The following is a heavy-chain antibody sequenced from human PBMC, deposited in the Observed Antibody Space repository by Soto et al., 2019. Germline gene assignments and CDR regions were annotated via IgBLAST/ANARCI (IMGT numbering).Heavy chain of an antibody. CDR3: AARTHYYYGMDV. CDR1: GFTFTSSA. Sequence: SVKVSCKASGFTFTSSAVQWVRQARGQRLEWIGWIVVGSGNTNYAQKFQERVTITRDMSTSTAYMELSSLRSEDTAVYYCAARTHYYYGMDVWGQGTTVTAP. V-gene: IGHV1-58*01. J-gene: IGHJ6*02. CDR2: IVVGSGNT.